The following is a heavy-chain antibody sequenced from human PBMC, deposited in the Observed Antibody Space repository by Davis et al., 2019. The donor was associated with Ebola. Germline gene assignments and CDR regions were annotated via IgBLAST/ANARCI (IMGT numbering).Heavy chain of an antibody. J-gene: IGHJ2*01. Sequence: PGGSLRLSCAVYNESLSAHFWSWIRHPPGTGRDRIGEINQRGTTNSNWSLKTRVTMSVDTSKTQFSLKLTSVTAADTAMYYCARVGPTLADVQLDVWHFDLWGRGTLVTVAS. CDR3: ARVGPTLADVQLDVWHFDL. CDR1: NESLSAHF. D-gene: IGHD2-15*01. V-gene: IGHV4-34*01. CDR2: INQRGTT.